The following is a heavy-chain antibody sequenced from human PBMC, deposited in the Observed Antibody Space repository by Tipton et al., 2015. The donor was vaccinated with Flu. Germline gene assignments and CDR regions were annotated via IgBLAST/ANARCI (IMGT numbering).Heavy chain of an antibody. D-gene: IGHD6-13*01. CDR1: GGSISSYY. Sequence: TLSLTCTVSGGSISSYYWSWIRQPPGKGLEWIGYIYYSGRTNYNPPLKRRVTISVDTSKNQFSLKLSSVTAADTAVYYCARFIAAAADYWGQGTLVTVSS. CDR3: ARFIAAAADY. CDR2: IYYSGRT. V-gene: IGHV4-59*01. J-gene: IGHJ4*02.